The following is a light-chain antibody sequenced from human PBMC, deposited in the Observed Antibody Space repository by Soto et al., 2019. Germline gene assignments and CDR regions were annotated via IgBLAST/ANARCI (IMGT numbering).Light chain of an antibody. CDR2: AAS. CDR1: QSVTTY. V-gene: IGKV1-39*01. J-gene: IGKJ4*01. Sequence: DFQMTQSPSSLSASVGDRVTITCRASQSVTTYLNWYQQRPGKAPNLLIYAASNLQNGVPSRFNGSASGTDFTLTISGLQPEDSATYFCQQTYSIPPLTFGGGTKVQIK. CDR3: QQTYSIPPLT.